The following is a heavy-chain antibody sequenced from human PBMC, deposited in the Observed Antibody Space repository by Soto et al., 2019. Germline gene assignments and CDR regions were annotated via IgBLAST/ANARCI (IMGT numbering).Heavy chain of an antibody. CDR3: AKSLPYVFASEITQPFDY. Sequence: PGESLKISCKGSGYSFTNYWIVWVRQMPGKGLEWMGIIYPGDSDTRYSPSFRGRVTISADKSISTAYLQWSSLEASDTAVYYCAKSLPYVFASEITQPFDYWGQGTLVTVSS. J-gene: IGHJ4*02. V-gene: IGHV5-51*01. CDR1: GYSFTNYW. D-gene: IGHD3-16*01. CDR2: IYPGDSDT.